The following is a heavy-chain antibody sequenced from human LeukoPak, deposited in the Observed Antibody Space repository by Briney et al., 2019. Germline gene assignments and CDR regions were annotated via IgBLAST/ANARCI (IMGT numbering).Heavy chain of an antibody. V-gene: IGHV3-9*01. J-gene: IGHJ3*02. D-gene: IGHD2-2*01. CDR3: AKDRLRYCSSTSCSRAFDI. CDR1: GFTFDDYA. CDR2: ISWNSGSI. Sequence: GRSLRLSCAASGFTFDDYAMHWVRQAPGKGLEWVSGISWNSGSIGYADSVKGRFTISRDNAKNSLYLQMNSLRAEDTALYYCAKDRLRYCSSTSCSRAFDIWGQGTMVTVSS.